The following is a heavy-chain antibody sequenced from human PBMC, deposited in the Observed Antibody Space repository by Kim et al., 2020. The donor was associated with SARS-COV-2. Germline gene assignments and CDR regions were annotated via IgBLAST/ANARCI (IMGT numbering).Heavy chain of an antibody. V-gene: IGHV3-48*02. Sequence: DSVKGRFTISRDNATNSLSLQMNSLRDEDTAVYYCARDRASTVTPYYFDYWGQGTLVTVSS. J-gene: IGHJ4*02. D-gene: IGHD4-17*01. CDR3: ARDRASTVTPYYFDY.